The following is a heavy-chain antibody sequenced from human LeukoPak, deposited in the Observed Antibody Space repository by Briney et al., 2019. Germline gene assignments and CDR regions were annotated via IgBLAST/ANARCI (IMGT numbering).Heavy chain of an antibody. CDR3: AEGKTHYYGPGDS. V-gene: IGHV3-23*01. CDR1: DFTFSDYA. D-gene: IGHD3-10*01. Sequence: GGSLRLSCAASDFTFSDYAMSWVRHAPGKGLEWVSGISGSGGSPFYSDSVKGRFIISRDNSQNTVYLQMNSLRAEDTALYYCAEGKTHYYGPGDSWGQGALVTVSS. CDR2: ISGSGGSP. J-gene: IGHJ4*02.